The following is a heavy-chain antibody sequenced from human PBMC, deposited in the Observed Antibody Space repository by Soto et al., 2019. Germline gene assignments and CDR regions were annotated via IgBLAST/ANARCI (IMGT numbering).Heavy chain of an antibody. V-gene: IGHV3-30-3*01. J-gene: IGHJ4*02. CDR2: ISYDGSNK. CDR3: ARGYSSGWYFGDIEVDPSDY. D-gene: IGHD6-19*01. Sequence: QVQLVESGGGVVQPGRSLRLSCAASGFTFSSYAMHWVRQAPGKGLEWVAVISYDGSNKYYADSVKGRFTISRDNSKNTLYLQMNSLRAEDTAVYYCARGYSSGWYFGDIEVDPSDYWGQGTLVTVSS. CDR1: GFTFSSYA.